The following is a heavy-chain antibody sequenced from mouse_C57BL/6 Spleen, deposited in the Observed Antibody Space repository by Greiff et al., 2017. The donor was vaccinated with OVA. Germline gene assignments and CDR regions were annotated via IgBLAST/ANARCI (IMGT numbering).Heavy chain of an antibody. Sequence: QVQLQQPGAELVRPGSSVKLSCKASGYTFTSYWMAWVKQRPGQGLEWIGNIYPSDSETHYNQKFKDKATLTVDKSSSTAYMQLSSLTSEDSAVYYCARGIYYDYDVDWFAYWGQGTLVTVSA. J-gene: IGHJ3*01. D-gene: IGHD2-4*01. CDR1: GYTFTSYW. V-gene: IGHV1-61*01. CDR3: ARGIYYDYDVDWFAY. CDR2: IYPSDSET.